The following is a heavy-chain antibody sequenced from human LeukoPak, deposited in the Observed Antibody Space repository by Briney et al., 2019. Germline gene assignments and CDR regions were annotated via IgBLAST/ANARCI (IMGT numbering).Heavy chain of an antibody. CDR2: ISTNNGNI. CDR3: ARDLNTPRRFDS. CDR1: DYTFTNYG. J-gene: IGHJ5*01. Sequence: ASVKVSCKTSDYTFTNYGISWVRQAPGQGLEWMGWISTNNGNINYAQKLQDRVTLTTDTSTSTAYMELRSLRSDDTAIYYCARDLNTPRRFDSWGQGTLVTVSS. V-gene: IGHV1-18*01. D-gene: IGHD6-6*01.